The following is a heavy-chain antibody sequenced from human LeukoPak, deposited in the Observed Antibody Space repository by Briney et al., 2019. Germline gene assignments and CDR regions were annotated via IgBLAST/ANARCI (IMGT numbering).Heavy chain of an antibody. J-gene: IGHJ5*02. CDR1: GGSFSGYY. CDR3: ARGGPIVVVVAATDSGNWFDP. Sequence: SETLSLTCAVYGGSFSGYYWSWIRQPPGKGLEWIGEINHSGSTNYNPSLKSRVTISVDTSKNQFSLKLSSVTAADTAVYYRARGGPIVVVVAATDSGNWFDPWGQGTLVTVSS. D-gene: IGHD2-15*01. V-gene: IGHV4-34*01. CDR2: INHSGST.